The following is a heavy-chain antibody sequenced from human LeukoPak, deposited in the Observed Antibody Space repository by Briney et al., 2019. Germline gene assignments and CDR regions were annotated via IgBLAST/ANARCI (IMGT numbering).Heavy chain of an antibody. CDR3: ASLSDYGDQLDY. Sequence: SETLSLTCTVSGGSISSSSYYWGWIRQPPGKGLEWIGSIYYSGGTYYNPSLKSRVTISVDTSKNQFSLKLSSVTAADTAVYYCASLSDYGDQLDYWGQGTLVTVSS. V-gene: IGHV4-39*01. CDR1: GGSISSSSYY. D-gene: IGHD4-17*01. J-gene: IGHJ4*02. CDR2: IYYSGGT.